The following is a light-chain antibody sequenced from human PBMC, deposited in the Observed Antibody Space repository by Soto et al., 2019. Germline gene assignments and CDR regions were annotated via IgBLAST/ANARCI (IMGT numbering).Light chain of an antibody. V-gene: IGLV2-11*01. Sequence: QSALTQPRSVSGSPGQSVTISCTGTSSDVGGYNYVSWYQQHTGKAPKLMIYDVSKRPSGVPDRFSGSKSGNTASLTISGLQAEDEAEYYCCSYAGSYTYVFATGTKLTVL. CDR2: DVS. CDR1: SSDVGGYNY. J-gene: IGLJ1*01. CDR3: CSYAGSYTYV.